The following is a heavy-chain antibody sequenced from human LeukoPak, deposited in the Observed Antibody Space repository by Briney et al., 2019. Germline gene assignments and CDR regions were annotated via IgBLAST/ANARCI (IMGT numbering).Heavy chain of an antibody. D-gene: IGHD5-12*01. Sequence: PSETLSLTCTVSGGSIGSGSYYWSWIRQPAGKGLEWIGRIYTSGSTNYNPSLKSRVTISVDTSKNQFSLKLSSVTAADTAVYYCAREGYSGYPHHYYYYYCMDVWGKGTTVTVSS. V-gene: IGHV4-61*02. CDR3: AREGYSGYPHHYYYYYCMDV. CDR1: GGSIGSGSYY. J-gene: IGHJ6*03. CDR2: IYTSGST.